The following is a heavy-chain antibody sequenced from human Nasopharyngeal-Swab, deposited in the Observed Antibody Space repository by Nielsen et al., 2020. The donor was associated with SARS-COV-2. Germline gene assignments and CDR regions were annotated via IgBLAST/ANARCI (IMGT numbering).Heavy chain of an antibody. CDR2: INGDGSAR. Sequence: GESLKISCVGSGFTFSSFWMNWVRQAPGKGLEWVANINGDGSARYYVDSVRGRFTVSRDNAKNSLYLQMDSLRGEDTAVYYCARDAPAHYGAFYWGRGTLVTVSS. J-gene: IGHJ4*02. V-gene: IGHV3-7*01. CDR3: ARDAPAHYGAFY. CDR1: GFTFSSFW. D-gene: IGHD4-17*01.